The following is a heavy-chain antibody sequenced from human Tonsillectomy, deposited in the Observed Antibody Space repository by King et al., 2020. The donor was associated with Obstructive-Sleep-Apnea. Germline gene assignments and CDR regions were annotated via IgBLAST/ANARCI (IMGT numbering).Heavy chain of an antibody. CDR1: GFTFSSYS. Sequence: QLVQSGGGLVKPGGSLRLSCAASGFTFSSYSMNWVRQAPGKGLEWVSSISSSSSYIYYADSVKGRFTISRDNAKNSLYLKMNSLRAEDTAVYYCARGDGREGLYGDYYYYYGMDVWGQGTTVTVSS. D-gene: IGHD4-17*01. J-gene: IGHJ6*02. CDR3: ARGDGREGLYGDYYYYYGMDV. CDR2: ISSSSSYI. V-gene: IGHV3-21*01.